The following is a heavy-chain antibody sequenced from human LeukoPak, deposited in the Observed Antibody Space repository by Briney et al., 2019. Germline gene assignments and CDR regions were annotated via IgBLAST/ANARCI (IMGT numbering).Heavy chain of an antibody. D-gene: IGHD2-2*01. CDR2: IWYDGSNK. CDR1: GFTFSSYG. J-gene: IGHJ6*04. Sequence: RGSLRLSCAASGFTFSSYGMHWVRQAPGKGLEWVAVIWYDGSNKYYADSVKGRFTISRDNSKNTLYLQMNSLRAEDTAVYYCARDFGDIVVVPAPYYGMDVWGKGTTVTVSS. V-gene: IGHV3-33*01. CDR3: ARDFGDIVVVPAPYYGMDV.